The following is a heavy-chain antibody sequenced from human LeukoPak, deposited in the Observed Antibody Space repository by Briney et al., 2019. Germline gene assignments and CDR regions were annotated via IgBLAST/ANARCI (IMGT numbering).Heavy chain of an antibody. CDR2: ISLSGQT. CDR3: SRESGAFCPFGY. V-gene: IGHV4/OR15-8*02. CDR1: GGSIRSTNW. Sequence: PSETLSLTCGGSGGSIRSTNWWSWVRQPPGQGLEWIGEISLSGQTNLNPSLNGRVTMSLDESRNQLSLKLTSVTAADTAIYYCSRESGAFCPFGYWGQGTLVIVPP. D-gene: IGHD1-26*01. J-gene: IGHJ4*02.